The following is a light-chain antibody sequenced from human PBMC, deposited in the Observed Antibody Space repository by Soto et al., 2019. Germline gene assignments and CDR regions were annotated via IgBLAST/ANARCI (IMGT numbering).Light chain of an antibody. CDR3: MQALQTGWT. CDR1: QSLLHSNGYNY. Sequence: DIVMTQSPLSLPVTPGEPASISCRSSQSLLHSNGYNYLDWYLQKPGQSPQLLIYLGSNRASGVPDRFSGSGSGTEFTLKISRVEAEDVGVYYCMQALQTGWTFGQGTKVELK. CDR2: LGS. V-gene: IGKV2-28*01. J-gene: IGKJ1*01.